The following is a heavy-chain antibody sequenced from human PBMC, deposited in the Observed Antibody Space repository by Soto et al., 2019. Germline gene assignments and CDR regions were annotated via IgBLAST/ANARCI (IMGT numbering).Heavy chain of an antibody. CDR3: ARPYGVHPLYFFDY. CDR2: IYPGDSDT. D-gene: IGHD4-17*01. Sequence: PGESLKISCTGSGYSFASYWIGWVRQMPGKGLEWTGIIYPGDSDTRYSPSFQGQVTISADKSINTAYLQWSSLKASDTAIYYCARPYGVHPLYFFDYWGQGTLVTVSS. CDR1: GYSFASYW. J-gene: IGHJ4*02. V-gene: IGHV5-51*01.